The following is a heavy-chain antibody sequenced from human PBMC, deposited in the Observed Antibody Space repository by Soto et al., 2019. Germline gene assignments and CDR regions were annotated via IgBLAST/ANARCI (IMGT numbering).Heavy chain of an antibody. J-gene: IGHJ5*02. CDR3: ARMYSSGSGWFHP. CDR1: GYSITAGGYY. V-gene: IGHV4-31*03. Sequence: SETLSLTCFVSGYSITAGGYYWSWIRHHPGKGLEWIGSFYSSGSIIYNPSLRSRVSISGDTSSNQFSMSLTSVTAADTARYYCARMYSSGSGWFHPWGQGTLVTAPQ. D-gene: IGHD6-19*01. CDR2: FYSSGSI.